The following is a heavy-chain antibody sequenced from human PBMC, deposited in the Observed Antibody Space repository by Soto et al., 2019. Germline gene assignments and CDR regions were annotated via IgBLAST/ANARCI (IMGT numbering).Heavy chain of an antibody. V-gene: IGHV1-3*01. D-gene: IGHD3-3*01. CDR2: INAGNANT. J-gene: IGHJ3*02. Sequence: GASVKVSCKASGYTFTSYAIQWVRQAPGQRLEWIGWINAGNANTKYSQNFQGRVTITSDTSASTAYMELSSLRSEDTAVYYCAREHDFWSGYAFDIWGQGTMVTVSS. CDR1: GYTFTSYA. CDR3: AREHDFWSGYAFDI.